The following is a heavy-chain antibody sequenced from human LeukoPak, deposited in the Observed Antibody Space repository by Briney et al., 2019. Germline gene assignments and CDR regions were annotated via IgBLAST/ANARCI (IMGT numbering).Heavy chain of an antibody. D-gene: IGHD3-22*01. CDR3: AREQLYYYDSSGTALMAEIKYYFDY. Sequence: PGGSLRLSCVASGFTFSSDAMHWVRQAPGKGLEWVANIKQDGSEKYYVDSVKGRFTISRDNAKNSLYLQMNSLRAEDTGVYYCAREQLYYYDSSGTALMAEIKYYFDYWGQGTLVTVSS. J-gene: IGHJ4*02. V-gene: IGHV3-7*01. CDR1: GFTFSSDA. CDR2: IKQDGSEK.